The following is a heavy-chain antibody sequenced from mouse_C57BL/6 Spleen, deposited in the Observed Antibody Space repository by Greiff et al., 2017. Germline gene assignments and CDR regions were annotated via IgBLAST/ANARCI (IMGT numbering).Heavy chain of an antibody. J-gene: IGHJ2*01. Sequence: VQLQQSGPELVKPGASVKISCKASGYAFSSSWMNWVKQRPGKGLEWIGRIYPGDGDTNYNGKFKGKATLTADKSSSTAYMQLSSLTSEDSAVYFCGGGDTPGYFDYWGQGTTLTVSS. CDR1: GYAFSSSW. V-gene: IGHV1-82*01. CDR2: IYPGDGDT. CDR3: GGGDTPGYFDY.